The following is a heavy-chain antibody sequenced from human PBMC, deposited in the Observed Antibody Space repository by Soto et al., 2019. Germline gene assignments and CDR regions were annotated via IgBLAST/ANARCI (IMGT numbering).Heavy chain of an antibody. CDR3: AREPWGYRDYYYYGMEV. CDR2: INPNSGGT. Sequence: QVQLVQSGAEVKKPGASVKVSCKASGYTFTGYYMHWVRQAPGQGLERMGWINPNSGGTNYAQKFQGWVTMTRDTSISTAYMELSRLRSDDTAVYHGAREPWGYRDYYYYGMEVWGQGTTVTVSS. V-gene: IGHV1-2*04. D-gene: IGHD3-16*01. J-gene: IGHJ6*02. CDR1: GYTFTGYY.